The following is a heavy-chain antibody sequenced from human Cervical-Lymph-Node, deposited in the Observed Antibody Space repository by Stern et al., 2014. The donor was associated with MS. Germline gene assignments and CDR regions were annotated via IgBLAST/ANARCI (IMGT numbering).Heavy chain of an antibody. V-gene: IGHV1-69*01. CDR3: ATHVGLSSGWYRY. CDR1: GGTFSNYA. D-gene: IGHD6-19*01. CDR2: IITIFGTA. J-gene: IGHJ4*02. Sequence: VQLVQSGTEVKKPGSSVKVSCKASGGTFSNYAISWVRQAPGQGLEWMGGIITIFGTATYAQKFQGRVTITADESTSTAYMELSSLRSEDTAVYYCATHVGLSSGWYRYWGQGTLVTVSS.